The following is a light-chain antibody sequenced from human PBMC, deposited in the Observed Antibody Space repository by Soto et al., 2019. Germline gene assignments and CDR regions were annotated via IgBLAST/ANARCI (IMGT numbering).Light chain of an antibody. CDR1: QSISSW. Sequence: DIKMTQSHSTLSASVGDRVTITCRASQSISSWLAWYQQKPGKAPNLLIYDASSLESGVPSRFSGSGSGTEFTLTISSLQPDDFATYYCQQYNSYWTFGQGTKVDIK. V-gene: IGKV1-5*01. CDR2: DAS. J-gene: IGKJ1*01. CDR3: QQYNSYWT.